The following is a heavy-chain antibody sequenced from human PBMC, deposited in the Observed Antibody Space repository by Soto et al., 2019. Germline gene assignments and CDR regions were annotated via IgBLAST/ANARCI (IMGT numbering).Heavy chain of an antibody. Sequence: PGESLKISCKGSGYSFTSHWIAWVRQVPGKGLEWMGIIYPGDSYTRYSPSFQGQVTISVDKSFTPAYLQWSSLKASDTAMYYCARRDSNAWFSFDYWGQGALVTVSS. CDR3: ARRDSNAWFSFDY. CDR2: IYPGDSYT. J-gene: IGHJ4*02. V-gene: IGHV5-51*01. D-gene: IGHD3-22*01. CDR1: GYSFTSHW.